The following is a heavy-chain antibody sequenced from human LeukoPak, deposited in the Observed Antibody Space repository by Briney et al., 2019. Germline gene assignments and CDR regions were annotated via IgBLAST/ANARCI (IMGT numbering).Heavy chain of an antibody. J-gene: IGHJ4*02. Sequence: PSETLSLTCTVSGGSLSSGGYYWSWIRQHPGKGLEWIGYIYYSGSTYYNPSLKSRVTISVDTSKNQFSLKLSSVTAADTAVYYCARDPLIDSSGYPYWGQGTLVTASS. V-gene: IGHV4-31*03. D-gene: IGHD3-22*01. CDR2: IYYSGST. CDR1: GGSLSSGGYY. CDR3: ARDPLIDSSGYPY.